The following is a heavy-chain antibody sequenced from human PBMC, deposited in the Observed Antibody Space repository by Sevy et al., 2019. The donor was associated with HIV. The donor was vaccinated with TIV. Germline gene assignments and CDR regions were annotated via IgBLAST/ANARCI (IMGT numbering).Heavy chain of an antibody. D-gene: IGHD2-8*01. CDR2: LSFGCGKI. Sequence: GGSLRLSCAASGFDFSIYSMSWVRQAPGKGLEWVSTLSFGCGKINYADSVKGRFTISRDNSKSSVYLQMNNMRVEDTAVYYCAGEGSTNPNDYWGQGTLVTVSS. CDR3: AGEGSTNPNDY. CDR1: GFDFSIYS. J-gene: IGHJ4*02. V-gene: IGHV3-23*01.